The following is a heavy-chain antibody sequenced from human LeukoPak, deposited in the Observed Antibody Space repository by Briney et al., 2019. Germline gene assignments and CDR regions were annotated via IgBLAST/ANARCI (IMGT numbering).Heavy chain of an antibody. CDR3: ARDRGSSCLDV. Sequence: GGSLRLSCAASGFTFSDYYMSWIRQAPGKGLEWVSYISSSGGTIYYADSVKGRFTISRDNAKNTLYLQMNSLRAEDTAVYYCARDRGSSCLDVWGKGTTVTVSS. CDR1: GFTFSDYY. V-gene: IGHV3-11*04. D-gene: IGHD6-13*01. CDR2: ISSSGGTI. J-gene: IGHJ6*04.